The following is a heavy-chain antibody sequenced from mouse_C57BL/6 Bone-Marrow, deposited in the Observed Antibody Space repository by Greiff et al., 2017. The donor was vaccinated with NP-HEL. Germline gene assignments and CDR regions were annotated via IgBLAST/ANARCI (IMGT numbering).Heavy chain of an antibody. V-gene: IGHV1-81*01. CDR3: ARSRSPRVAY. CDR2: IYPRSGNT. D-gene: IGHD3-1*01. CDR1: GYTFTSYG. J-gene: IGHJ3*01. Sequence: QVQLKESGAELARPGASVKLSCKASGYTFTSYGISWVKQRTGQGLEWIGEIYPRSGNTYYNEKFKGKATLTVDTSSSTAYMQLSSLTSEDSAVYYCARSRSPRVAYWGQGTLVTVSA.